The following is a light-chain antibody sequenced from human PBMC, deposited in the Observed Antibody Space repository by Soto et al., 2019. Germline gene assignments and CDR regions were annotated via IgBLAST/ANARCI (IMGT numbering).Light chain of an antibody. CDR1: GSDIGAGYD. Sequence: QSVLTQPPSVSEAPGQRVTISCTGTGSDIGAGYDVHWYQQLPGAAPKLLIYSNAIRPSGVPDRFSGSKSGTSASLAITGLRAEDEADYYCQSYDISLHNYVFGTGTKVTVL. J-gene: IGLJ1*01. V-gene: IGLV1-40*01. CDR2: SNA. CDR3: QSYDISLHNYV.